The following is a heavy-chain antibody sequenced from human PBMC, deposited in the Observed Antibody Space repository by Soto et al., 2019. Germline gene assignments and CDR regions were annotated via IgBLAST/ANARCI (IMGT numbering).Heavy chain of an antibody. CDR1: GFIFRTYS. D-gene: IGHD2-15*01. CDR3: ARGLSWRRGPFDF. J-gene: IGHJ4*02. Sequence: EVQLVESGGGFKQPGGSLRLSCAASGFIFRTYSMNWVRQVPGKGLEGISYISESSRTIFYADSVRGRFTVSRDNANSSLYLQMVSLRDEDTAIYYCARGLSWRRGPFDFWGQGTLVTVSS. V-gene: IGHV3-48*02. CDR2: ISESSRTI.